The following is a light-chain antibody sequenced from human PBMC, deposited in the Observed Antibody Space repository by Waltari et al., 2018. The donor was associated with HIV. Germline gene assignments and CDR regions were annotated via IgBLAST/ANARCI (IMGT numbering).Light chain of an antibody. V-gene: IGLV1-47*01. CDR1: SSPIGSHF. J-gene: IGLJ3*02. CDR3: ATWDDSSSGSWV. CDR2: RNN. Sequence: QSVLTQPPSASGTPGQRGTISCSGGSSPIGSHFVSWYQQVAGTTPKLLIFRNNKRPSGVPDRFSGSKSGTSASLSISGLRPEDEADYYCATWDDSSSGSWVFGGGTKVTVL.